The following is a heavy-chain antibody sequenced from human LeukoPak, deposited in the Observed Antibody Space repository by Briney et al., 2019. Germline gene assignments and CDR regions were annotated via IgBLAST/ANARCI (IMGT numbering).Heavy chain of an antibody. Sequence: GGSLRLSCAASGFTFSSYAMSWVRQAPGKGLEWVSAISGSGGSTYYADSVKGRFTISRDNSKNTLYLQMNSLRAEDTAVYYCAKDPESYYYYYSMDVWGQGTTVTVSS. V-gene: IGHV3-23*01. CDR3: AKDPESYYYYYSMDV. CDR1: GFTFSSYA. J-gene: IGHJ6*02. CDR2: ISGSGGST.